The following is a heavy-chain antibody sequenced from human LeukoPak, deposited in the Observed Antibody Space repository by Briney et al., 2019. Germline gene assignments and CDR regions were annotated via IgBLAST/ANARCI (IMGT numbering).Heavy chain of an antibody. CDR3: ARGTGY. J-gene: IGHJ4*02. CDR1: GGSVSSGSYY. V-gene: IGHV4-61*01. Sequence: SETLSLTCTVSGGSVSSGSYYWCWIRQPPGKGLERIGYIYYSGSTNYNPSLKSRVTISVDTSKNQFSLKLSSVAAADTAVYYCARGTGYWGQGTLVTVSS. CDR2: IYYSGST.